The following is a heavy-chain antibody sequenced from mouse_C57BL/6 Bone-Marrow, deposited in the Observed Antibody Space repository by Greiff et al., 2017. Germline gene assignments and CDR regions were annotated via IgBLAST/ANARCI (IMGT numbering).Heavy chain of an antibody. J-gene: IGHJ4*01. D-gene: IGHD2-12*01. V-gene: IGHV1-4*01. CDR3: ARRGYSV. CDR2: INPSSGYT. CDR1: CYTFTSYT. Sequence: VQRVESGAELARPGASVKMSCKASCYTFTSYTMHWVKQRPGQGLEWIGYINPSSGYTKYNQKFKDKATLTADKSSSTAYMQLSSLTSEDSAVYYCARRGYSVWGQGTSVTVSS.